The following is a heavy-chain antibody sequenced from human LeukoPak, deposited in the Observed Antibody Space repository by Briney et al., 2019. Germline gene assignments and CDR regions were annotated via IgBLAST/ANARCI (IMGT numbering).Heavy chain of an antibody. D-gene: IGHD5-24*01. CDR3: ARHQKPVEMATPLCDWFDP. V-gene: IGHV5-51*01. Sequence: PGESLKISCKGSGYSFTSYWIGWVRQMPGKGLEWMGIIYPGDSDTRYSPSFQGRVTISADKSISTAYLQWSSLKASDTAMYYCARHQKPVEMATPLCDWFDPWGQGTLVTVSS. CDR2: IYPGDSDT. J-gene: IGHJ5*02. CDR1: GYSFTSYW.